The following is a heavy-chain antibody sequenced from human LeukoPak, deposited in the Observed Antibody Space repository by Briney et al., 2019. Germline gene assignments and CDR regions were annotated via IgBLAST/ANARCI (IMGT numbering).Heavy chain of an antibody. J-gene: IGHJ6*02. Sequence: PGRSLRLSCAASGFTFSSYGMHWVRQAPGKGLEWVAVISYDGSNKYYADSVKGRFTISRDNSKNTLYLQMNSLRAEDTAVYYCAKGAYCSSTSCYAIDEPSARFYYYYGMDVWGQGTTVTVSS. CDR3: AKGAYCSSTSCYAIDEPSARFYYYYGMDV. V-gene: IGHV3-30*18. D-gene: IGHD2-2*01. CDR2: ISYDGSNK. CDR1: GFTFSSYG.